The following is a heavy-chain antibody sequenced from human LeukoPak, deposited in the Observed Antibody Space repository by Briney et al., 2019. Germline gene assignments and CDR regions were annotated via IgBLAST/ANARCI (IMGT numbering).Heavy chain of an antibody. CDR2: ISYDGTDK. D-gene: IGHD6-19*01. Sequence: GGSLRLSCAASGFTFTTFPMHWVRQPPGKGLEWVAVISYDGTDKYYADSVKGRFTISRDNSKSTLYLQMDSLRAEDTAVYYCASPNSMAGTHYFHYWGQGTLVTVSS. CDR3: ASPNSMAGTHYFHY. V-gene: IGHV3-30*04. J-gene: IGHJ4*02. CDR1: GFTFTTFP.